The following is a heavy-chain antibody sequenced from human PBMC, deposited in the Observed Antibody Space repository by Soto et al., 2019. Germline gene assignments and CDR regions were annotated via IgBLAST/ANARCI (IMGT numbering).Heavy chain of an antibody. V-gene: IGHV1-2*02. J-gene: IGHJ6*02. CDR1: GYTFTKYY. CDR3: ARGPAISTGFAGMDV. D-gene: IGHD3-9*01. Sequence: ASVKVSCKTSGYTFTKYYMHWVRQAPGQGLEWMGRINPNNGDTKYAQNFQGRVTMTRDTSINTAYMEVSRLRSDDTAVYSCARGPAISTGFAGMDVWGQGTTVTIS. CDR2: INPNNGDT.